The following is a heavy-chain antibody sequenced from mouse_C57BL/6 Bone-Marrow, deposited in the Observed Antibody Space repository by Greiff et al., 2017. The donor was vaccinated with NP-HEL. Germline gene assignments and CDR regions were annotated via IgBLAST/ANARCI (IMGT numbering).Heavy chain of an antibody. CDR3: ARGGSYFDY. CDR2: INPSSGYT. Sequence: VHLVESGAELARPGASVKMSCKASGYTFTSYTMHWVKQRPGQGLEWIGYINPSSGYTKYNQKFKDKATLTADKSSSTAYMQLSSLTSEDSAVYYCARGGSYFDYWGQGTTLTVSS. V-gene: IGHV1-4*01. CDR1: GYTFTSYT. J-gene: IGHJ2*01. D-gene: IGHD1-1*01.